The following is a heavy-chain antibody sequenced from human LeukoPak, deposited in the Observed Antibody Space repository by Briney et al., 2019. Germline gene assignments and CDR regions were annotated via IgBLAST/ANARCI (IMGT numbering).Heavy chain of an antibody. CDR2: IYPGDSDT. V-gene: IGHV5-51*01. D-gene: IGHD6-13*01. J-gene: IGHJ4*02. Sequence: GESLKISCKGSGYSFTSYWIGWVRQMPGKGLEWMGIIYPGDSDTRYRPSFQGQVTISADKSISTAYLQWSSLRASDTAMYYRASTIAAAGTHFDYWGQGTLVTVSS. CDR1: GYSFTSYW. CDR3: ASTIAAAGTHFDY.